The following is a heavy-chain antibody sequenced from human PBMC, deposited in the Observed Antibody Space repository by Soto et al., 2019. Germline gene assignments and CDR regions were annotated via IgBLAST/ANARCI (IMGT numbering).Heavy chain of an antibody. CDR1: GGTFSSYA. V-gene: IGHV1-69*06. CDR3: AVAATQGDDAFDI. Sequence: QVQLVQSGAEVKKPGSSVKVSCKASGGTFSSYAISWVRQAPGQGLEWMGGIIPIFGTANYAQKFKGRVTNTTDKSTSTASMDLSSLRSEDTAVYYCAVAATQGDDAFDIWGQETMDTVSS. D-gene: IGHD2-15*01. CDR2: IIPIFGTA. J-gene: IGHJ3*02.